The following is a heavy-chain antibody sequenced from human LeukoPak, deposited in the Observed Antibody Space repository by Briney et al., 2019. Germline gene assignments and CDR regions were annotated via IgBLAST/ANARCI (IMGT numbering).Heavy chain of an antibody. CDR2: ISSSSSYI. D-gene: IGHD6-6*01. J-gene: IGHJ4*02. V-gene: IGHV3-21*01. CDR1: GFTFTNYA. CDR3: ARDHNRYSSSSEVDY. Sequence: PGGSLRLSCAASGFTFTNYAMNWVRQAPGKGLEWVSSISSSSSYIYYADSVKGRFTISRDNAKNSLYLQMNSLRAEDTAVYYCARDHNRYSSSSEVDYWGQGNLVTVSS.